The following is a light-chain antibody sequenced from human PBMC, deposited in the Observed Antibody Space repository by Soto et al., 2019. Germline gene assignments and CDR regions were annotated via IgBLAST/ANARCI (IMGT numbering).Light chain of an antibody. CDR1: QSISSW. CDR3: QQYEAYPLT. CDR2: KAS. J-gene: IGKJ4*01. Sequence: DIQLTQSPSTLSASVGDRATITCRASQSISSWLAWYQQKPGKAPKILVYKASSLESGVQSRFSGSGSGTVITLTICTLHLDDFATYFCQQYEAYPLTFVGGTKVEI. V-gene: IGKV1-5*03.